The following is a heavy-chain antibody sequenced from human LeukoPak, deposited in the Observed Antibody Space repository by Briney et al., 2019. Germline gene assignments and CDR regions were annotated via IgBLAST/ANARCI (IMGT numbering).Heavy chain of an antibody. CDR1: GFTFSNAW. CDR3: ATSQSSVAGIVGD. Sequence: KPGGSLRLSCAASGFTFSNAWMSWVRQAPGKGLEWVGRIKSKTDGGTTDYAAPVKGRFTISRDNAKNSLYLQMNSLRVEDTAVYYCATSQSSVAGIVGDWGQGTLVTVSS. J-gene: IGHJ4*02. CDR2: IKSKTDGGTT. V-gene: IGHV3-15*01. D-gene: IGHD6-19*01.